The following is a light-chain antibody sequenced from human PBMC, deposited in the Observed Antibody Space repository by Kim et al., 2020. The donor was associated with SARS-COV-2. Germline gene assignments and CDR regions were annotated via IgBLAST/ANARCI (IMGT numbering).Light chain of an antibody. CDR1: SSDVGSYNY. Sequence: SMTISCTGSSSDVGSYNYVSWYQQHPGKAPELMINAVSNRPSGVSNRFSGSKSGNTASLTISGLQAEDEADYYCSSYTRSSTNYVFGTGTKVTVL. V-gene: IGLV2-14*03. CDR3: SSYTRSSTNYV. CDR2: AVS. J-gene: IGLJ1*01.